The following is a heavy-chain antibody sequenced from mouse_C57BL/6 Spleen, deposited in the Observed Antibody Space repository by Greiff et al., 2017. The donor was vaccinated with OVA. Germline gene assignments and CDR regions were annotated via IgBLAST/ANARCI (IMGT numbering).Heavy chain of an antibody. D-gene: IGHD3-3*01. V-gene: IGHV1-20*01. CDR2: INPYNGDT. J-gene: IGHJ4*01. Sequence: VHVKQSGPELVKPGDSVKISCKASGYSFTGYFMNWVMQSHGKSLEWIGRINPYNGDTFYNQKFKGKATLTVDKSSSTAHMELRSLTSEDSAVYYCARDGGWDYAMDDWGQGTSVTVSS. CDR3: ARDGGWDYAMDD. CDR1: GYSFTGYF.